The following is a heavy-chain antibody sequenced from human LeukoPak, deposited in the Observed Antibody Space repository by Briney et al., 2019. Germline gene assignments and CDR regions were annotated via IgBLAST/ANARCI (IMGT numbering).Heavy chain of an antibody. J-gene: IGHJ4*02. CDR3: ARGDPARFRYYFDY. D-gene: IGHD6-6*01. CDR2: INHSGST. V-gene: IGHV4-34*01. Sequence: SETLSLTCAVYGGSFSGYYWSWIRQPPGKGLEWIGEINHSGSTNYNPSLKSRVTISVDTSKNQFSLKLSSVTAADTAVYYCARGDPARFRYYFDYWGQGTLVTVSS. CDR1: GGSFSGYY.